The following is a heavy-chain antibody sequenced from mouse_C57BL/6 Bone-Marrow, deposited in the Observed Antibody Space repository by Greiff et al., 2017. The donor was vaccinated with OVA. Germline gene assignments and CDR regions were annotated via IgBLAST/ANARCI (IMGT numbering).Heavy chain of an antibody. Sequence: QVQLQQSGPGLVAPSQSLSITCTVSGFSLTSYAISWVRQPPGKGLEWLGVIWTGGGTNYNSALKSRLSISKDNSKSQVFLKMNSLQTDDTARYYCARGIYDGNYPWFAYWGQGTLVTVSA. CDR2: IWTGGGT. CDR3: ARGIYDGNYPWFAY. V-gene: IGHV2-9-1*01. J-gene: IGHJ3*01. D-gene: IGHD2-3*01. CDR1: GFSLTSYA.